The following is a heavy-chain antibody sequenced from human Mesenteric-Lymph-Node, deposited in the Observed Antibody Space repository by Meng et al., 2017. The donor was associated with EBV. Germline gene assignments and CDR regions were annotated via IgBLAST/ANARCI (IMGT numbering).Heavy chain of an antibody. CDR1: GGSISSSNW. D-gene: IGHD3-22*01. J-gene: IGHJ4*02. V-gene: IGHV4-4*02. Sequence: QVQQPGSGPGLVTPSGTLSLTCAVSGGSISSSNWWTWVRQPPGKGLEWIGEIFPTGGTNYNPSLKSRVTISVDKSKNQFSLKLSSVTAADTAVYYCAREGEVGYYESSGYYYWGQGTLVTVSS. CDR2: IFPTGGT. CDR3: AREGEVGYYESSGYYY.